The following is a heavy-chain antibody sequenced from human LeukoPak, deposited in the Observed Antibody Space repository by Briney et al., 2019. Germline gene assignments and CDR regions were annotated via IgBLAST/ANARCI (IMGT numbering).Heavy chain of an antibody. CDR3: AKEKMGYGGNYYWTFDY. CDR1: GFTFSNYA. D-gene: IGHD1-26*01. V-gene: IGHV3-23*01. Sequence: QPGGSLRLSCAVSGFTFSNYAMGWVRQAPGKGLEWVSAISGSGGNTYYADSVKGRFTISRDNSKNTLYLQMNSLRAEGTAIYYWAKEKMGYGGNYYWTFDYWGQGTLVTVSS. J-gene: IGHJ4*02. CDR2: ISGSGGNT.